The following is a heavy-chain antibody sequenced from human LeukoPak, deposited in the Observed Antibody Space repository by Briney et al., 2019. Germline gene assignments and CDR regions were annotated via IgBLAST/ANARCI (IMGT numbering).Heavy chain of an antibody. CDR3: ARSIVVVTYLAY. J-gene: IGHJ4*02. Sequence: GGSLRLSCAASGFAFSSYALHWVRQAPGQGLQWVASISYDGNSKYYADSVRGRFTISRDSAKNTLYLQMNSLSTEDTAMYYCARSIVVVTYLAYWGQGTLVTVSS. D-gene: IGHD2-21*02. CDR1: GFAFSSYA. V-gene: IGHV3-30-3*01. CDR2: ISYDGNSK.